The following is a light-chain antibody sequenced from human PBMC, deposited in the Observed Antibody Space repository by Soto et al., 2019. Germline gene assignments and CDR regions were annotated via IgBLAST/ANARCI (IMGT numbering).Light chain of an antibody. Sequence: QSVLTQPPSVSGAQGQRVTMSCTGSSSNIGAGYDVHWNQQRPGAAHKLLIYGNSNRPSGVPDRFFGSKSGTSPSLAIMGLRAEDEFDYYCAAWDDSLIGLVFGTGTKVTVL. J-gene: IGLJ1*01. CDR1: SSNIGAGYD. V-gene: IGLV1-40*01. CDR3: AAWDDSLIGLV. CDR2: GNS.